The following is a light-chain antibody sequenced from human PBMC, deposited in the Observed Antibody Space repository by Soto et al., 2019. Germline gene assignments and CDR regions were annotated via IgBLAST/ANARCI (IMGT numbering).Light chain of an antibody. CDR1: QSVSSSY. V-gene: IGKV3-20*01. CDR2: GAS. J-gene: IGKJ1*01. Sequence: EIVLTQSPGTLSLSPGERATLSCRASQSVSSSYLAWYQQKPGQAPRLLIYGASSSATGIPDRFSGSGSGTFFTLTISRLAPEDVVVYYWQQYDSSSWTFGQGTKVEIK. CDR3: QQYDSSSWT.